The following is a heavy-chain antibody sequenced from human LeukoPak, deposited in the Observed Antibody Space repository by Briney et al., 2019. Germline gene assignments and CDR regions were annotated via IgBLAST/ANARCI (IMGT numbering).Heavy chain of an antibody. CDR1: GGSFRNYA. V-gene: IGHV1-69*04. CDR3: AIEEPPIPMAGLPLGH. CDR2: IISVLGTT. Sequence: GASVKVSCKASGGSFRNYAITWVRQAPGQGLEWMGRIISVLGTTDYAEGFQGRVSFTADTSAGTAFMHVTSLRSDDTAVYFCAIEEPPIPMAGLPLGHCGQRILVTVSS. D-gene: IGHD6-19*01. J-gene: IGHJ4*02.